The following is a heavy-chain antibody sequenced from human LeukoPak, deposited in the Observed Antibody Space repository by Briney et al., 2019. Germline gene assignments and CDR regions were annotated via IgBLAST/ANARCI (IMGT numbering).Heavy chain of an antibody. CDR1: GGSFSGYY. D-gene: IGHD5-12*01. CDR2: IYYSGST. Sequence: PSETLSLTCAVYGGSFSGYYWSWIRQPPGKGLEWIGYIYYSGSTNYNPSLKSRVTISVDTSKNQFSLKLSSVTAADTAVYYCASGGYDDYFDYWGRGTLVTVSS. J-gene: IGHJ4*02. CDR3: ASGGYDDYFDY. V-gene: IGHV4-59*01.